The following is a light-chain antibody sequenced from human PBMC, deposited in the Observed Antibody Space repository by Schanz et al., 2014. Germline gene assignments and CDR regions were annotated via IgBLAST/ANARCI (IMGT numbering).Light chain of an antibody. Sequence: QSVLTQPPSASGTPGQRVTISCSGSSSNIGSNYVYWYQQLPGTAPKLLIYANNQRPSGVPDRFSASKSGTSASLAISGLRSEDESDYYCAAWDDSLTGLVFGGGTKLTVL. CDR3: AAWDDSLTGLV. CDR1: SSNIGSNY. J-gene: IGLJ2*01. V-gene: IGLV1-47*02. CDR2: ANN.